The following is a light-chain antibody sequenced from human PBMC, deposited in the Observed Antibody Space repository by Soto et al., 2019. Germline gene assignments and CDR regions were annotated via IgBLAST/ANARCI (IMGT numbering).Light chain of an antibody. Sequence: EIVLTQSPATLSLSPGERATLSCRASQSVNIYLAWYQQKPGQAPRLLIKNAFNRATGIPARFSGSGSGTEFTLTISSLEPEDFAVYYCQQRNNWPSTTFGPGTKVDIX. V-gene: IGKV3-11*01. CDR3: QQRNNWPSTT. CDR2: NAF. CDR1: QSVNIY. J-gene: IGKJ3*01.